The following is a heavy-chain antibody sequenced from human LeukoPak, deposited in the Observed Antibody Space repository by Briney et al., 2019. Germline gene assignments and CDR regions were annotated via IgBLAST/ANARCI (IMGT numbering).Heavy chain of an antibody. D-gene: IGHD3-10*01. CDR3: ARDKMNYYGSGSYNY. CDR2: IKQDGSEK. Sequence: GGSLRLSCAASGFTFSSYWMSWVRQAPGKGLEWVANIKQDGSEKYYVDSVKGRFTISRDNAKNSLYLQMNSLRAEDTAVYYCARDKMNYYGSGSYNYWGQGTLVTVSS. J-gene: IGHJ4*02. CDR1: GFTFSSYW. V-gene: IGHV3-7*01.